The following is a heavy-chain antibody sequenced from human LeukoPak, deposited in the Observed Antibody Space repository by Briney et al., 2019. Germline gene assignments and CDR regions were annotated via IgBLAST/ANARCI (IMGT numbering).Heavy chain of an antibody. Sequence: PGGSLRLSCAASGFTFDDYAMHWVRQAPGKGLEWVSGISWNSGSICCADSLKGRFTISRDNAKNSLYLQMNSLRPEDTALYYCAEDLLPLPALSGFDFWGQGTLVTVSS. J-gene: IGHJ4*02. CDR2: ISWNSGSI. CDR3: AEDLLPLPALSGFDF. V-gene: IGHV3-9*01. D-gene: IGHD2-2*01. CDR1: GFTFDDYA.